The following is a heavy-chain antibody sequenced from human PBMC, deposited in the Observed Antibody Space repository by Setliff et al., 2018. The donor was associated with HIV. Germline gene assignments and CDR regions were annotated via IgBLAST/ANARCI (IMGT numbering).Heavy chain of an antibody. Sequence: ASVKVSCKASGGTFREYSISWVRQAPGQGLEWVGGIIPMFGSTTYAQKFYGRVTITADESTDTVEMELTSLTSEDTAMYYCARGDHYYDMGSIYSDWYFDVWGPATQVTVSS. J-gene: IGHJ2*01. D-gene: IGHD3-22*01. V-gene: IGHV1-69*13. CDR2: IIPMFGST. CDR1: GGTFREYS. CDR3: ARGDHYYDMGSIYSDWYFDV.